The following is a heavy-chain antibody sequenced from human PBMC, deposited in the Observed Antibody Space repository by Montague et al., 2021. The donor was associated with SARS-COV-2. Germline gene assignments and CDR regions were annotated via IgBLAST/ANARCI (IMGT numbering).Heavy chain of an antibody. Sequence: SQTLSLTCAVYGESVSGFYWGWIRQPPGEGLEWLGEINHSGSPNYNPSLKGRVTMSLDTSKNQFSLKLSSVTAADTAVYFCARGFRTVEMPTISFDYWGQGTLVTVSS. CDR2: INHSGSP. CDR3: ARGFRTVEMPTISFDY. D-gene: IGHD5-24*01. V-gene: IGHV4-34*01. CDR1: GESVSGFY. J-gene: IGHJ4*02.